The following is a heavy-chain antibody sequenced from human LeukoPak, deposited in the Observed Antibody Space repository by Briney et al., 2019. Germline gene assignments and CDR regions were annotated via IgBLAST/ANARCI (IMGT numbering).Heavy chain of an antibody. CDR1: GGSISTYY. V-gene: IGHV4-59*01. D-gene: IGHD4-23*01. CDR2: IYYSGST. J-gene: IGHJ4*02. Sequence: SETLSLTCTVSGGSISTYYWSWIRQPPGKGLEWIGYIYYSGSTNYNPSLESRVTISVDTSKNQFSLKLNSVTAADTAVYYCARTRAYGGRPDYWGQGTLVTVSS. CDR3: ARTRAYGGRPDY.